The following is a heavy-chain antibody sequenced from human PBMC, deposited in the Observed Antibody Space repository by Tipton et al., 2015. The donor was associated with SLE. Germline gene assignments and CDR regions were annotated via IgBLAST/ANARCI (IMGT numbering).Heavy chain of an antibody. J-gene: IGHJ4*02. D-gene: IGHD3-22*01. CDR3: AREGNYYDSSGPIDYFDY. CDR2: IYTSGST. V-gene: IGHV4-4*07. Sequence: LRLSCTVSGGSISNYYWSWVRQPAGKGLEWVGRIYTSGSTNYNPSLKSRVTMSVDTSKNQFSLQLSPVTAADTAVYYWAREGNYYDSSGPIDYFDYWGQRTLVTDSS. CDR1: GGSISNYY.